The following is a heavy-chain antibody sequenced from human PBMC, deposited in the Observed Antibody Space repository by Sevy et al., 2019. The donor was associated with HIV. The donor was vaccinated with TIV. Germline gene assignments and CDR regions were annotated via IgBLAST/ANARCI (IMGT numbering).Heavy chain of an antibody. J-gene: IGHJ4*02. Sequence: SETLSLTCTVSGYSISSGYYWGWIRQPPGKGLEWIGSIYHSGSTYYNPSLKSRVTISVDTSKNQFSLKLSPVTAADATVYYCARDSPATGYGDFFDYWGQGTLVTVSS. D-gene: IGHD4-17*01. CDR1: GYSISSGYY. CDR2: IYHSGST. V-gene: IGHV4-38-2*02. CDR3: ARDSPATGYGDFFDY.